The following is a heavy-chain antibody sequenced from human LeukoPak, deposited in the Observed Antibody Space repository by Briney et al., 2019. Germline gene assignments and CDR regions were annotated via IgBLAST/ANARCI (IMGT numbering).Heavy chain of an antibody. J-gene: IGHJ3*01. V-gene: IGHV3-7*01. CDR2: IKQDGSEK. D-gene: IGHD3-22*01. Sequence: GGSLRLSCAASGFTFSSYWMSWVRQAPGKGLEWVANIKQDGSEKYYVDSVKGRFTISRDNAKNSLYLQMNSLRAEDTAVYYCARDLKRYYYDSSYDTFDFWGQGTMVTVSS. CDR1: GFTFSSYW. CDR3: ARDLKRYYYDSSYDTFDF.